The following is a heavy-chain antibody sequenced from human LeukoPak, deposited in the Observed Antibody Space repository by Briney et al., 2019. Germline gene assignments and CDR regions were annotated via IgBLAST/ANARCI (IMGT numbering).Heavy chain of an antibody. CDR2: INPNSGGT. J-gene: IGHJ4*02. D-gene: IGHD6-19*01. V-gene: IGHV1-2*02. Sequence: ASVNVSCKASGYTFTGYYMHWVRQAPGQGLEWMGWINPNSGGTNFAQKFQGRITMTRDTSISTAYMELSRLISDDTAVYYCARVPSSGWLDYWGQGTLVTVSS. CDR3: ARVPSSGWLDY. CDR1: GYTFTGYY.